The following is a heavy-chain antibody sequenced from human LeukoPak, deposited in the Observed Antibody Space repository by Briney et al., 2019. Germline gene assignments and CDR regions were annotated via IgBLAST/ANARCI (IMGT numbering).Heavy chain of an antibody. V-gene: IGHV1-2*02. D-gene: IGHD2-2*01. CDR1: GYTFTGYY. J-gene: IGHJ5*02. CDR3: AREGIADIVVVPAAMERRSVGWFDP. CDR2: INPNSGGT. Sequence: ASVKVSRKASGYTFTGYYMHWVRQAPGQGLEWMGWINPNSGGTNYAQKFQGRVTMTRDTSISTAYMELSRLRSDDTAVYYCAREGIADIVVVPAAMERRSVGWFDPWGQGTLVTVSS.